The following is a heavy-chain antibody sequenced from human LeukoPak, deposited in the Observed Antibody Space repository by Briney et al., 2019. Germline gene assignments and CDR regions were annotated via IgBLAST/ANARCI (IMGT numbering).Heavy chain of an antibody. CDR2: IYYSGST. CDR3: ARSGYYYDSLDY. CDR1: GGSISSYY. Sequence: PSETLSLTCTVSGGSISSYYWSWIRQPPGKGLECIGYIYYSGSTNYNPSLKSRVTISVDTSKNQFSLKLSSVTAADTAVYYCARSGYYYDSLDYWGQGALVTVSS. D-gene: IGHD3-22*01. J-gene: IGHJ4*02. V-gene: IGHV4-59*08.